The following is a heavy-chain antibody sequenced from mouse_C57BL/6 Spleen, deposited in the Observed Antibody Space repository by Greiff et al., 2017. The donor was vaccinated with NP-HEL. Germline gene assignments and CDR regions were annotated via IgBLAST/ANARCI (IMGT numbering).Heavy chain of an antibody. CDR3: ARRGGSYFDY. V-gene: IGHV1-80*01. Sequence: LVESGAELVKPGASVKISCKASGYAFSSYWMNWVKQRPGKGLEWIGQIYPGDGDTNYNGKFKGKATLTADKSSSTAYMQLSSLTSEDSAVYFCARRGGSYFDYWGQGTTLTVSS. D-gene: IGHD1-1*02. CDR1: GYAFSSYW. J-gene: IGHJ2*01. CDR2: IYPGDGDT.